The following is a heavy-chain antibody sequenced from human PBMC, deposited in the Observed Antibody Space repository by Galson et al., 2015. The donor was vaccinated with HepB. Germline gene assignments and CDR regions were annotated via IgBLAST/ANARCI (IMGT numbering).Heavy chain of an antibody. Sequence: SLRLSCAASGFTFSSHAMHWVRQAPGKGLEWVSLISYDGNHKTYADSVKGRFTMSRDNSKNTLYLEMNSLRGEDTAVYYCARDKPASRDEILTEGGLDVWGLGTTVIVSS. J-gene: IGHJ6*02. CDR3: ARDKPASRDEILTEGGLDV. CDR1: GFTFSSHA. CDR2: ISYDGNHK. V-gene: IGHV3-30*04. D-gene: IGHD3-9*01.